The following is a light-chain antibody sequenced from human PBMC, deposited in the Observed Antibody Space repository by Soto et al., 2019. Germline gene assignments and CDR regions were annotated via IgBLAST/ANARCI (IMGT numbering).Light chain of an antibody. Sequence: QPVLTQSPSASASLGASVKLTCTLSSWHSSYAIAWHQQQPEKGPRYLMKLNSDGSHSKGDGIPDRFSGSSSGAERYLTISSLQSEDEADYYCQTWGTGSWVFGGGTKLTVL. CDR2: LNSDGSH. CDR1: SWHSSYA. V-gene: IGLV4-69*01. CDR3: QTWGTGSWV. J-gene: IGLJ3*02.